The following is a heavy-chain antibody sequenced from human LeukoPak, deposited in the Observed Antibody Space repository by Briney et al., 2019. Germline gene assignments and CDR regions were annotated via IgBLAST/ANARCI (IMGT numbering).Heavy chain of an antibody. CDR2: INHSGST. J-gene: IGHJ4*02. CDR1: GGSFSGYY. Sequence: PSETLSLTCAVYGGSFSGYYWSWIRQPPGKGLEWIGEINHSGSTNYNPSLKSRVTISVDTSKNQFSLKRSSVTAADTAVYYCARVAELRGVYWGQGTLVTVSS. D-gene: IGHD1-14*01. V-gene: IGHV4-34*01. CDR3: ARVAELRGVY.